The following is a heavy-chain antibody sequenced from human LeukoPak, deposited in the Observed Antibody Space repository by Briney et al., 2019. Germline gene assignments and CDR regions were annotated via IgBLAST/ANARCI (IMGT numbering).Heavy chain of an antibody. CDR2: IYHSGRT. Sequence: NPSETLSLTCAVSGYSISSGYYWGWIRQPPGKGLEWIGSIYHSGRTFYNQSLKSRVTIEIATSKNQFCLKLSSVTAADTAVYYCASDNGSSWYADDWGQRTLVTASS. V-gene: IGHV4-38-2*01. D-gene: IGHD6-13*01. J-gene: IGHJ4*02. CDR3: ASDNGSSWYADD. CDR1: GYSISSGYY.